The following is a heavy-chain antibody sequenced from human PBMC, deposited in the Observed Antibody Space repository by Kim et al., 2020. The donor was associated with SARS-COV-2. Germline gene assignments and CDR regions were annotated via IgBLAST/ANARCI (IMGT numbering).Heavy chain of an antibody. CDR1: GGSISSYY. CDR2: IYYSGST. D-gene: IGHD3-22*01. CDR3: ARDHSRADRKRAGAYGMDV. Sequence: SETLSLTCTVSGGSISSYYWSWIRQPPGKGLEWIGYIYYSGSTNYNPSLKSRVTISVDTSKNQFSLKLSSVTAADTAVYYCARDHSRADRKRAGAYGMDVWGQGTTVTVSS. J-gene: IGHJ6*02. V-gene: IGHV4-59*01.